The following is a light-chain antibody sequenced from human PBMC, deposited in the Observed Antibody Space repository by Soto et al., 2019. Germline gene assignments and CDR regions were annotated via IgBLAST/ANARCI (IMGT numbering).Light chain of an antibody. CDR1: QSVSSY. CDR3: QQRGNWP. Sequence: EIVLTQSPATLSLSPGERATLFCRASQSVSSYLAWYQQKPGQAPRLLIYDASNRATGIPARFSGSGSGTDFTLTISSLEPEDFAVYYCQQRGNWPFGGGTKV. CDR2: DAS. V-gene: IGKV3-11*01. J-gene: IGKJ4*01.